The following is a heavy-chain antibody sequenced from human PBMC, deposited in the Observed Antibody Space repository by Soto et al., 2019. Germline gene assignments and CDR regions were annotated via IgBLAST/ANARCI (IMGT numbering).Heavy chain of an antibody. Sequence: EVQLLESGGGLVQPGGSLRLSCGASGFTFNSYAMSWVRQAPGKGLEWVSSISGSGGSTYYGDSVKGRFTISRDNSKNMVYLQLNSLRAEDTAVYYCAKDLRNYDVLTGFSNWGQGTLVTVSS. CDR1: GFTFNSYA. CDR2: ISGSGGST. J-gene: IGHJ4*02. D-gene: IGHD3-9*01. CDR3: AKDLRNYDVLTGFSN. V-gene: IGHV3-23*01.